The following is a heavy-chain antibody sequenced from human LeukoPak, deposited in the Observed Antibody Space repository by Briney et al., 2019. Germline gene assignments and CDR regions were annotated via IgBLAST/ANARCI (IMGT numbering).Heavy chain of an antibody. CDR3: AGPNCSSTSCQTSYYYYGMDV. J-gene: IGHJ6*02. CDR1: GYTFIGYY. V-gene: IGHV1-2*02. Sequence: APSRASGYTFIGYYMHWLRQAPGQGGEGMGWIIPNSGGTNYAQKLQSRVTITMDTSISTAYMELSRLRADDTAVYYCAGPNCSSTSCQTSYYYYGMDVWGQGTTVTVSS. D-gene: IGHD2-2*01. CDR2: IIPNSGGT.